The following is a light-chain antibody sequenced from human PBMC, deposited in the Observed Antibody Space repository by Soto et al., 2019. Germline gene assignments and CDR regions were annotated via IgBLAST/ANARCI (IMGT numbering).Light chain of an antibody. J-gene: IGLJ1*01. CDR2: GNL. CDR1: SSNIGSGYD. V-gene: IGLV1-40*01. CDR3: AVWDETLIEV. Sequence: QLVLTQPPSVSGAPGQRVTISCTGSSSNIGSGYDVHWYQQLPGAAPKFVLFGNLNRPSGVPDRFSGSKSGTSASLAITGLQSEDEADYFCAVWDETLIEVFGTGTKLTVL.